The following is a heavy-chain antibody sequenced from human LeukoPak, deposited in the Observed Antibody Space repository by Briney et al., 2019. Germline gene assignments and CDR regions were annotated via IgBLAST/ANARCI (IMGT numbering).Heavy chain of an antibody. CDR2: IIPIFGIA. Sequence: ASVKVSCKASGGTLSSYAISWVRQAPGQGLEWMGRIIPIFGIANYAQKFQGRVTITADKSTSTAYMELSSLRSEDTAVYYCARDAGLEYYYDSSGYYRLDYWGQGTLVTVSS. V-gene: IGHV1-69*04. J-gene: IGHJ4*02. CDR1: GGTLSSYA. D-gene: IGHD3-22*01. CDR3: ARDAGLEYYYDSSGYYRLDY.